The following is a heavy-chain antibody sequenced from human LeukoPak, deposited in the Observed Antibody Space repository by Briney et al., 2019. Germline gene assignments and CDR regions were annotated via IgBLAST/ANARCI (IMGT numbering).Heavy chain of an antibody. Sequence: GGSLRLSCAASGFTFSSYAMSWVRQAPGKGLEWVSAISGSGGSTYYADSVKGRFTISRDNSKNTLYLQTNSLRAEDTAVYYCATSGSSGSVDYYYMDVWGKGTTVTVSS. J-gene: IGHJ6*03. D-gene: IGHD6-19*01. CDR1: GFTFSSYA. CDR3: ATSGSSGSVDYYYMDV. CDR2: ISGSGGST. V-gene: IGHV3-23*01.